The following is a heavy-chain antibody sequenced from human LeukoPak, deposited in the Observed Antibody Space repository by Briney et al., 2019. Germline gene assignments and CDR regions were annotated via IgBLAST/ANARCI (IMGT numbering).Heavy chain of an antibody. J-gene: IGHJ6*02. CDR2: IKQDGSEK. Sequence: GGSLRLSCAASGFTFSSYWMSWVRQAPGKGLEWVANIKQDGSEKYYVDSVKGRFTISRDNAKNSLYLQMSSLRAEDTAVYYCARRSSRDYYYYGMDVWGQGTTVTVSS. CDR3: ARRSSRDYYYYGMDV. CDR1: GFTFSSYW. D-gene: IGHD6-19*01. V-gene: IGHV3-7*01.